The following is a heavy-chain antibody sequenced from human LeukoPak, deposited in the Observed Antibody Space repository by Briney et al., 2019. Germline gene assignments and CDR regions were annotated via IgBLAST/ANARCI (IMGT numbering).Heavy chain of an antibody. J-gene: IGHJ4*02. CDR1: GYIFTSYW. V-gene: IGHV5-51*01. D-gene: IGHD3-22*01. Sequence: GESLKISCKGSGYIFTSYWIGWVRQVPGEGLEWMGIIYPADSDTTYSPSFQGQVTISADKSISTAYLQWSSLKASDTAMYYCARHRRNTMIGTVSSRGFDYWGQGTLVTVSS. CDR2: IYPADSDT. CDR3: ARHRRNTMIGTVSSRGFDY.